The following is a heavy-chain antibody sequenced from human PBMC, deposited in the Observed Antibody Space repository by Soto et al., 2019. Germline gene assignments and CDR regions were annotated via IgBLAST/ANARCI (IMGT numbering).Heavy chain of an antibody. CDR3: GMSGYMWEVLP. CDR2: MNSDGSIT. V-gene: IGHV3-74*01. D-gene: IGHD1-26*01. CDR1: GFSFSSSW. J-gene: IGHJ1*01. Sequence: EVQLVESGGGLVQPGGSLRLSCAASGFSFSSSWMHWVRQAPGTGLMWVSRMNSDGSITNYADAVKGRFTISRDNAKDMRYLQMNSLRVADPAVYFCGMSGYMWEVLPWGQGTLVTVCS.